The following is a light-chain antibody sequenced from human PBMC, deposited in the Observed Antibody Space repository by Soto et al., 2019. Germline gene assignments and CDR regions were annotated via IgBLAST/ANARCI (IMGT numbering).Light chain of an antibody. CDR2: GVT. V-gene: IGLV2-14*02. Sequence: QAVLTQPASVSGSPGQSITISCIGTNSDFGTHKFFSWYQHHPGKAPKFIIYGVTNRPSGVSHRFSGSKSANTASLTISGLQAEDEADYYCTSYTSSSTHVFGTGTKLTVL. J-gene: IGLJ1*01. CDR3: TSYTSSSTHV. CDR1: NSDFGTHKF.